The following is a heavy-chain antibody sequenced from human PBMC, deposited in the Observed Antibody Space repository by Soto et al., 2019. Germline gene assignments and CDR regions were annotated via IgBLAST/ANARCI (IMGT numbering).Heavy chain of an antibody. CDR1: GLRFSDTD. CDR3: TRGIWFGELLPRRYFAH. D-gene: IGHD3-10*01. J-gene: IGHJ4*02. CDR2: IGFAGDT. V-gene: IGHV3-13*01. Sequence: PGGSLRLSCVASGLRFSDTDMHWVRQAPGKGLEWVSGIGFAGDTYYPDSVKGRFTISRENDKNSLSLQMNSLRDEDTAVYYCTRGIWFGELLPRRYFAHWGQGIVVTV.